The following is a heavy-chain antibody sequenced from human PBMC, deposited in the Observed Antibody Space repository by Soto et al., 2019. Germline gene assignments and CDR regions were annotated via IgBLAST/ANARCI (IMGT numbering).Heavy chain of an antibody. D-gene: IGHD3-10*01. CDR3: ARGHRGYGGS. V-gene: IGHV4-34*01. J-gene: IGHJ5*02. CDR1: GGSFSCYY. Sequence: PSETLSLTCAVYGGSFSCYYWSWIRQPPGKGLEWIGEVNHSGSTNYNPSLKSRVTISVDTSKNQFSLKLSSVTAADTAVYYCARGHRGYGGSWGQGTLVTVSS. CDR2: VNHSGST.